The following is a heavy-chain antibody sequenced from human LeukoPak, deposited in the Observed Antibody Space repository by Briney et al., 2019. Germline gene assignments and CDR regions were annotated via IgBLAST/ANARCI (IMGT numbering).Heavy chain of an antibody. V-gene: IGHV5-51*01. CDR3: ARRYSSWYPEHYIFDY. CDR2: IYPGDSDT. Sequence: GESLKISCKGSGYSFTSYWIGWVRQMPGKGLEWMGIIYPGDSDTRYSPSFQGQVTISADKSISTAYLQWSSLKASDTAMYYCARRYSSWYPEHYIFDYWGQGTLVTVSS. CDR1: GYSFTSYW. D-gene: IGHD6-13*01. J-gene: IGHJ4*02.